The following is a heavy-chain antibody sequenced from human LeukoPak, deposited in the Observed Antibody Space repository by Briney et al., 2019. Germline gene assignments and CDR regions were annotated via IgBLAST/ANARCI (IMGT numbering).Heavy chain of an antibody. J-gene: IGHJ5*02. CDR2: INHSGSS. CDR3: ARGLLWFGELSFYFDP. Sequence: SETLSLTCGVYGGSFSGYSWSWIRQPPGKGLEWIGEINHSGSSNYNPSLKSRVTISVDTSKNQFSLKLSSVTAADTAVYYCARGLLWFGELSFYFDPWGQGTLVTVSS. D-gene: IGHD3-10*01. V-gene: IGHV4-34*01. CDR1: GGSFSGYS.